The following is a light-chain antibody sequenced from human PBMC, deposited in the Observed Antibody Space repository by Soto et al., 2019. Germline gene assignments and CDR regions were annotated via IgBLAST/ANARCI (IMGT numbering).Light chain of an antibody. V-gene: IGLV2-23*01. CDR1: SRDVGSYNL. J-gene: IGLJ1*01. CDR2: EGS. CDR3: CSYAGSSTFV. Sequence: QSVLTQPASVSGSPGQSITISCTGTSRDVGSYNLVSWYQQHPGKAPKLMIYEGSKRPSGVSNRFSGSKSCNTASLTISWLQAEDEADYYCCSYAGSSTFVFGTGTKVTVL.